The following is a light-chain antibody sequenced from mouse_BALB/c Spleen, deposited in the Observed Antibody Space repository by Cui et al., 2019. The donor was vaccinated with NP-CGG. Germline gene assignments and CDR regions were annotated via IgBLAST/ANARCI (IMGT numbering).Light chain of an antibody. CDR2: GTN. CDR1: TGAVTTSNY. J-gene: IGLJ1*01. CDR3: AIWYINHWV. V-gene: IGLV1*01. Sequence: QAVVTQESALTTSPGETVTLTCRSSTGAVTTSNYANWVQEKPDHLFTGLIGGTNNRVPGVPARFSGSLIGDKAALTITGAQTEDEAIYFCAIWYINHWVFGGGTKLTVL.